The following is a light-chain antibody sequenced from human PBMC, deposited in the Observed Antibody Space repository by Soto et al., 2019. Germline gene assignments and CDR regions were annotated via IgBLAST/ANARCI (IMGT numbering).Light chain of an antibody. CDR2: KNS. J-gene: IGLJ1*01. CDR1: TLPRQY. V-gene: IGLV3-25*02. Sequence: SYELTQPPSVSVSPGQTARITCSGDTLPRQYPYWYQQKPGQAPVLIINKNSERPSGIPERFSGSTSGTTVTLTISGVQAEDEADYYCQSAHSSGAYVFGTGTKVTVL. CDR3: QSAHSSGAYV.